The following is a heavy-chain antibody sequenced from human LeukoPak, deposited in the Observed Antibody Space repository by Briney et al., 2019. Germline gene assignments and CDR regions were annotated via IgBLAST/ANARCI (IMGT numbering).Heavy chain of an antibody. Sequence: PGGSLRLSCSASGFTFKDYAMHWVRQAPGLELEWVAVIASDGRTTYYADSVSGRFTISSDNSNNALSLQMNSLSADDTAVYYCARAAEASCSGTSCYRYFHHWGQGTLVIVSS. CDR1: GFTFKDYA. V-gene: IGHV3-30*04. J-gene: IGHJ1*01. D-gene: IGHD2-2*01. CDR2: IASDGRTT. CDR3: ARAAEASCSGTSCYRYFHH.